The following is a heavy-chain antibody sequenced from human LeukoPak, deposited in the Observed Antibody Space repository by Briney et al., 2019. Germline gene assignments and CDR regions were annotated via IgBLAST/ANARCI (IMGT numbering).Heavy chain of an antibody. V-gene: IGHV3-7*01. CDR1: GFTFSSYW. CDR3: ARVNQEVFWSGYYTDY. Sequence: GGSLRLSCAASGFTFSSYWMSWVRQAPGKGLEWVANIKQDGSEKYYVDSVKGRFTISRDNAKNSLYLQMNSLGAEDTAVYYCARVNQEVFWSGYYTDYWGQGTLVTVSS. D-gene: IGHD3-3*01. J-gene: IGHJ4*02. CDR2: IKQDGSEK.